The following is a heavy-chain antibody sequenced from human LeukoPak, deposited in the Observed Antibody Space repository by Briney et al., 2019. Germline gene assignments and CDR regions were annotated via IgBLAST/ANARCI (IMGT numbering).Heavy chain of an antibody. CDR3: ATVSAFFYDSGSYYTFDY. J-gene: IGHJ4*02. CDR1: GGSISSSKW. CDR2: IYHSGST. Sequence: SETLSLTCAVSGGSISSSKWWSWVGQPPGKGREWIGEIYHSGSTNYNPSLKSRVTISVDKSKNQFSLKLSSVTAADTAVYYCATVSAFFYDSGSYYTFDYWGQGTLVTVSS. V-gene: IGHV4-4*02. D-gene: IGHD3-10*01.